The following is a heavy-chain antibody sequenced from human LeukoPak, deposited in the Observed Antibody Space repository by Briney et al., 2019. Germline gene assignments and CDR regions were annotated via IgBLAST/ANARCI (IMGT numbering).Heavy chain of an antibody. Sequence: SETLSLTCTVSGGSISSGGYYWSWIRQHPGKGLEWIGYIYYSGSTYYNPSLKSRVTISVDTSKNQFSLKLSSVTAADTAVYYCALHPKYYYDSSGPHDYWGQGTLVTVSS. CDR3: ALHPKYYYDSSGPHDY. V-gene: IGHV4-31*03. CDR2: IYYSGST. J-gene: IGHJ4*02. D-gene: IGHD3-22*01. CDR1: GGSISSGGYY.